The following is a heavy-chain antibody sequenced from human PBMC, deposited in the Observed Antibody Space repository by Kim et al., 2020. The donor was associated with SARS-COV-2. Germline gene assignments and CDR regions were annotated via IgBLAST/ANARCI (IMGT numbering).Heavy chain of an antibody. CDR3: AKAAAAGPSLDY. V-gene: IGHV3-23*01. Sequence: YYEDSGKGRFTISRDNSKNTLYLQMNSLRAEDTALYYCAKAAAAGPSLDYWGQGTLVSVSS. J-gene: IGHJ4*02. D-gene: IGHD6-13*01.